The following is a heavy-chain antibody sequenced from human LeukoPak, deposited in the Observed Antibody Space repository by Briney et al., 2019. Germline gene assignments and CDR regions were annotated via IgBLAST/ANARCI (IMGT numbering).Heavy chain of an antibody. Sequence: PSETLSLTCTVSGGSISSYYWSWIRQHPGKGLEWIGYIYYSGSTYYNPSLKGRVTISVDTSKNQFSLKLSSVTAADTAVYYCARDAKDYGDADDAFDIWGQGTMVTVSS. CDR1: GGSISSYY. J-gene: IGHJ3*02. V-gene: IGHV4-59*06. D-gene: IGHD4-17*01. CDR2: IYYSGST. CDR3: ARDAKDYGDADDAFDI.